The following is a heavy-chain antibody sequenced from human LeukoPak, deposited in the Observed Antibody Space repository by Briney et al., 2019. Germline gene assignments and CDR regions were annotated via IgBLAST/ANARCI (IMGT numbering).Heavy chain of an antibody. CDR3: AKEGYCSSISCPQFDY. D-gene: IGHD2-2*01. J-gene: IGHJ4*02. CDR2: IQYDGGNK. V-gene: IGHV3-30*02. CDR1: GFTFSSYG. Sequence: EGSLRLSCAASGFTFSSYGMHWVRQAPGKGLEWVAFIQYDGGNKYYADSVKGRFTISRDNSKNTLFLQMNSLRAEDTAVYYCAKEGYCSSISCPQFDYWGQGTLVTVSS.